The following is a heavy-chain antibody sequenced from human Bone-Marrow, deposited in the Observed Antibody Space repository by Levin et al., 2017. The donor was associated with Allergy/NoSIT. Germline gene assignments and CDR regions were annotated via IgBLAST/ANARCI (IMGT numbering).Heavy chain of an antibody. J-gene: IGHJ5*02. CDR3: AKDNGDGSGSYYNLVA. V-gene: IGHV3-9*01. Sequence: GGSLRLSCVASGFTFDDYAMHWVRQAPGKGLEWVSGISWNGGRIDYADSVKGRFTISRDNAKNSLYLQMNSLRAEDTALYYCAKDNGDGSGSYYNLVAWGQGTLVTVSS. D-gene: IGHD3-10*01. CDR1: GFTFDDYA. CDR2: ISWNGGRI.